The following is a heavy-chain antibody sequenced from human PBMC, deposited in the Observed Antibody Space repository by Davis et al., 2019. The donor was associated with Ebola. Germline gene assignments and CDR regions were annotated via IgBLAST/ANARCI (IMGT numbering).Heavy chain of an antibody. V-gene: IGHV4-39*07. D-gene: IGHD3-9*01. CDR3: ARTTGHYYYYGMDV. J-gene: IGHJ6*02. Sequence: MPSETLSLTCTVSGGSISSSSYYWGWIRQPPGKGLEWIGSIYYSGSTYYNPSLKSRVTISVDTSKNQFSLKLSSVTAADTAVYYCARTTGHYYYYGMDVWGQGTTVTVSS. CDR2: IYYSGST. CDR1: GGSISSSSYY.